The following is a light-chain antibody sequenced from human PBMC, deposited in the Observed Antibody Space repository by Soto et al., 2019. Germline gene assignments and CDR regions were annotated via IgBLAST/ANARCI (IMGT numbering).Light chain of an antibody. J-gene: IGKJ1*01. CDR2: WAS. Sequence: DFVMTQTPDSLAVSLGERATINCKSSQSVLYSSNNKNFLAWYQQKPGQPPKLLIYWASTRESGVPDRFRGSGSGTDFTLTISSLQAEEVAVYYCQQYYSSLWSFGQRTKAELK. V-gene: IGKV4-1*01. CDR1: QSVLYSSNNKNF. CDR3: QQYYSSLWS.